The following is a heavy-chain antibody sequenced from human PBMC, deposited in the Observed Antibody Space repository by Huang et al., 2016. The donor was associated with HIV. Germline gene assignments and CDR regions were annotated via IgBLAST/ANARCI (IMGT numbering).Heavy chain of an antibody. D-gene: IGHD6-13*01. V-gene: IGHV3-30*02. J-gene: IGHJ2*01. CDR3: AKGRGLAAAPDWYFDL. CDR1: GFSFNDYG. CDR2: RRYDGSNK. Sequence: QVQLVESGGGVVQPGGSLRLSCTASGFSFNDYGMHWVRQAPGRGLVWVVFRRYDGSNKYYADSVKGRFTISRDNSKNTLYLQMSSQRAEDTAVYYCAKGRGLAAAPDWYFDLWGRGTLVTVSS.